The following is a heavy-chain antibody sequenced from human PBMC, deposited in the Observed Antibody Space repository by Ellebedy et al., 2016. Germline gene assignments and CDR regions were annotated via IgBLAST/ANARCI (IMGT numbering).Heavy chain of an antibody. D-gene: IGHD3-10*01. CDR1: GGSISSGSYY. Sequence: SETLSLTXTVSGGSISSGSYYWSWIRQHPGKGLEWIGYIYYSGSTNYNPSLKSRVTISVDTSKNQFSLKLSSVTAADTAVYYCARDVGYYGSVAGYFDLWGRGTLVTVSS. CDR2: IYYSGST. CDR3: ARDVGYYGSVAGYFDL. J-gene: IGHJ2*01. V-gene: IGHV4-61*01.